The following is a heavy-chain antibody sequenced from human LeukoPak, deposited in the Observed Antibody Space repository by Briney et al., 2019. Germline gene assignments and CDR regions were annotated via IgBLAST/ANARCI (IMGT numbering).Heavy chain of an antibody. CDR3: AKRRGRGIAAAGTFDY. J-gene: IGHJ4*02. Sequence: PGGSLRLSCAASGFTFSSYGMHWVPQAPGKGLEWVAVISYDGSNKYYADSVKGRFTISRDNSKNTLYLQMNSLRAEDTAVYYCAKRRGRGIAAAGTFDYWGQGTLVTVSS. D-gene: IGHD6-13*01. CDR1: GFTFSSYG. CDR2: ISYDGSNK. V-gene: IGHV3-30*18.